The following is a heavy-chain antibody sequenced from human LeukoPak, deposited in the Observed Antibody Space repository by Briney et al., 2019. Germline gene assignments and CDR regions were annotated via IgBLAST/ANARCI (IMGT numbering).Heavy chain of an antibody. CDR3: ARLTRPYCSGGSCYDNWFDP. D-gene: IGHD2-15*01. V-gene: IGHV1-69*13. Sequence: SVKVSCKASGGTFSSYAISWVRQAPGQGLEWMGGIIPIFGTANYAQKFQGRVTITADESTSTAYMELSSLRSEDTAVYYCARLTRPYCSGGSCYDNWFDPWAREPWSPSPQ. J-gene: IGHJ5*02. CDR1: GGTFSSYA. CDR2: IIPIFGTA.